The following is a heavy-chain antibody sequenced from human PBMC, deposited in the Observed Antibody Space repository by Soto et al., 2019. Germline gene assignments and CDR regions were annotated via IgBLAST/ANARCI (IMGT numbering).Heavy chain of an antibody. V-gene: IGHV3-30-3*01. CDR3: ARGDYGDYVFQH. D-gene: IGHD4-17*01. CDR2: ISYDGSNK. Sequence: GGSLRLSCAASGFTFSSYAMHWVRQAPGKGLEWVAVISYDGSNKYYADSVKGRFTISRDNSKNTLYLQMNSLRAEDTAVYYCARGDYGDYVFQHWGQGTLVTVSS. J-gene: IGHJ1*01. CDR1: GFTFSSYA.